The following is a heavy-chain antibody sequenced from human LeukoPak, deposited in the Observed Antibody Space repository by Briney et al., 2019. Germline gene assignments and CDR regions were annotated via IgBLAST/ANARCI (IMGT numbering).Heavy chain of an antibody. CDR3: ARASYSYDISGWVPFDY. D-gene: IGHD3-22*01. CDR2: IYTSGST. J-gene: IGHJ4*02. CDR1: GGSISSGSYY. V-gene: IGHV4-61*02. Sequence: SETLSLTCTVSGGSISSGSYYWSWIRQPAGKGLEWIGRIYTSGSTNYNPSLKSRVTISVDTSKNQFSLKLSSVTAADTAVYYCARASYSYDISGWVPFDYWGQGTLVTVSS.